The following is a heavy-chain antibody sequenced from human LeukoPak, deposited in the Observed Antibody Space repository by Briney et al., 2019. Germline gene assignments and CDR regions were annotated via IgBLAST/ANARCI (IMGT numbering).Heavy chain of an antibody. CDR1: GYTFTGYG. Sequence: GASVKVSCKASGYTFTGYGISWVRQAPGQGLEWMGWISAYNGNTNYAQKLQGRVTMTTDTSTSTDYMELRSLRSDDTAVYYCARDKSKLLAAPRPFDPLGQGTLVTVSS. CDR2: ISAYNGNT. CDR3: ARDKSKLLAAPRPFDP. J-gene: IGHJ5*02. V-gene: IGHV1-18*04. D-gene: IGHD3-3*02.